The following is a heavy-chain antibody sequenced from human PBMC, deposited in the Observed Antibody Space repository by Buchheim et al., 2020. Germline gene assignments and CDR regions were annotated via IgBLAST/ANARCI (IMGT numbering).Heavy chain of an antibody. CDR1: GFTFSSYA. CDR3: AKAGHCGGDCYTELELLDY. J-gene: IGHJ4*02. D-gene: IGHD2-21*02. CDR2: ISGSGGST. V-gene: IGHV3-23*01. Sequence: EVQLLESGGGLVQPGGSLRLSCAASGFTFSSYAMSWVRQAPGKGLEWVSAISGSGGSTYYADSVKGRFTISRDNSKNTLYLQMNSLRAEDTAVYYCAKAGHCGGDCYTELELLDYWGQGTL.